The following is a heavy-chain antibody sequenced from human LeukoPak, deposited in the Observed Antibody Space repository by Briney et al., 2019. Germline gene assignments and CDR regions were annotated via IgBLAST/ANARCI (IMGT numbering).Heavy chain of an antibody. CDR2: ISNSGSSI. CDR1: GFTFSSYE. V-gene: IGHV3-48*03. Sequence: QPGGSPRLSCAASGFTFSSYEMNWVRQGPGKGLEWLSHISNSGSSIQYADSVKGRLTISRDNAKNSLYLQMNSLRAEDTAVYYCARTRDGPFEYWGQGTLVTVSS. J-gene: IGHJ4*02. CDR3: ARTRDGPFEY. D-gene: IGHD5-24*01.